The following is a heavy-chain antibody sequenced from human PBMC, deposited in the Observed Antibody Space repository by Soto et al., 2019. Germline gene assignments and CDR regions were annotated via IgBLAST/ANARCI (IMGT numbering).Heavy chain of an antibody. CDR2: IYYSGST. CDR1: GGSISSGGYY. CDR3: ARDLRLRSGYDLPLN. V-gene: IGHV4-31*03. D-gene: IGHD5-12*01. Sequence: SETLSLTCTVSGGSISSGGYYWSWIRQHPGKGLEWIGYIYYSGSTYYNPSLKSRVTISVDTSKNQFSLKLSSVTAADTAVYYCARDLRLRSGYDLPLNWGQGTLVTVSS. J-gene: IGHJ4*02.